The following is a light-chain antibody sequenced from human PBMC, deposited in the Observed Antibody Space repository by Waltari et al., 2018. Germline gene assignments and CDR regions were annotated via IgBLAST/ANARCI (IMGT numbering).Light chain of an antibody. CDR1: SSDIGGYNF. Sequence: QSALTQPASVSGSPGQSITISCTGTSSDIGGYNFVSWYQQYPGKVPKLVISDVNKRPSGVSKLFSGSKSGDTASLTSSGLQAEDEADYYCSSYISSDIPVVFGGGTKLTVL. CDR3: SSYISSDIPVV. J-gene: IGLJ2*01. CDR2: DVN. V-gene: IGLV2-14*03.